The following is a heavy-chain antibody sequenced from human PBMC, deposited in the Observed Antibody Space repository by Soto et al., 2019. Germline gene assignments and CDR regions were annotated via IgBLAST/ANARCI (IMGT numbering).Heavy chain of an antibody. Sequence: QVQLVQSGAEVKKPGASVKVSCKASGYTFTSYYMHWVRQAPGQGLEWMGIINPSGGSTSYAQKFHGRVTMTRDTSTSTVYMELSSLRSEDTAVYYCARARYLPDYDAWTYYFDYWGQGTLVTVSS. CDR1: GYTFTSYY. J-gene: IGHJ4*02. CDR3: ARARYLPDYDAWTYYFDY. CDR2: INPSGGST. D-gene: IGHD3-22*01. V-gene: IGHV1-46*01.